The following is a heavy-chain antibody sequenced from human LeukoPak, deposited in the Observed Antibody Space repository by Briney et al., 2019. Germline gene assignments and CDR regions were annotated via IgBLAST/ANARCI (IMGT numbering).Heavy chain of an antibody. CDR2: IYTSGST. Sequence: PSETLSLTCTVSGGSISSYYWSWIRQPAGKGLEWIGRIYTSGSTNYNPSLKSRVTMSVDTSKNQFSLKLSSVTAADTAVYYCARQKSFGRVVIAARPLDAFDIWGQGTMVTVSS. CDR3: ARQKSFGRVVIAARPLDAFDI. D-gene: IGHD6-6*01. V-gene: IGHV4-4*07. CDR1: GGSISSYY. J-gene: IGHJ3*02.